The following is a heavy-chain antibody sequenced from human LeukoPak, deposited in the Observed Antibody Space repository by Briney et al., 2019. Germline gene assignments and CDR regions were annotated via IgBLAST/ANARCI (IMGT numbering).Heavy chain of an antibody. CDR1: GFTFNRDW. CDR2: IKEDGSEK. CDR3: ARGSVVDESGSYYRWFDL. D-gene: IGHD3-10*01. Sequence: GGFLRLSCTASGFTFNRDWTAWVRQAPGKGLEWVANIKEDGSEKNYVDSVRGRFTVSRDNRENSLYLHLNSLGVEDTAVYYCARGSVVDESGSYYRWFDLWGQGSLVTVS. J-gene: IGHJ5*01. V-gene: IGHV3-7*01.